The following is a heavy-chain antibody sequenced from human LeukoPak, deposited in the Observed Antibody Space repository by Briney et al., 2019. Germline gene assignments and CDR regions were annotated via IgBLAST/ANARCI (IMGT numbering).Heavy chain of an antibody. J-gene: IGHJ5*02. CDR1: GGSISSSY. CDR3: ARRLLGDSKKFDP. CDR2: IYNTGST. D-gene: IGHD3-22*01. V-gene: IGHV4-4*07. Sequence: SETLSLTCTVSGGSISSSYWSWIRHPAGKGLEWIGRIYNTGSTNYNPSLKSRVTMSVDTSKNQFSLKLSSATAADTAVYYCARRLLGDSKKFDPWGQGTLVTVSS.